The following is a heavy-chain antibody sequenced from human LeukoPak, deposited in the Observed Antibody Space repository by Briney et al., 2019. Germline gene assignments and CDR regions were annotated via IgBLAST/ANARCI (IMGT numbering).Heavy chain of an antibody. D-gene: IGHD3-10*01. J-gene: IGHJ4*02. Sequence: PSETLSLTCTVSGGSISSGGYYWSWIRQHPGKGLEWIGYIYYSGSTYYNPSLKSRVTISVDTSKNQFSLKLSSVTAADTAVYYCARGPEGSGSYRPNTKKSHIFDYWGQGTLVTVSS. CDR1: GGSISSGGYY. CDR3: ARGPEGSGSYRPNTKKSHIFDY. V-gene: IGHV4-31*03. CDR2: IYYSGST.